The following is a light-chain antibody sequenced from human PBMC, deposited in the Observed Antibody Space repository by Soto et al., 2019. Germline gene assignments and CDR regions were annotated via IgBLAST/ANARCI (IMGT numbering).Light chain of an antibody. CDR2: AAS. J-gene: IGKJ1*01. CDR1: QRMSSY. CDR3: QQSYTTPTWT. Sequence: DIQMTQSPSSLSASVGDRVTITCRASQRMSSYLNWYQQKPGKAPKLLIYAASSLQSGVPSRFSGSGSGTHFSLTISSLQPEDFATHYCQQSYTTPTWTFGQGTKVEMK. V-gene: IGKV1-39*01.